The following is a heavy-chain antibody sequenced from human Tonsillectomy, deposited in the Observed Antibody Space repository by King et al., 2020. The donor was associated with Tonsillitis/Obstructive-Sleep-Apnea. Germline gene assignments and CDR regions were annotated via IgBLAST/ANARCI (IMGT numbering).Heavy chain of an antibody. V-gene: IGHV4-31*03. CDR2: IYYRGNT. CDR1: GGSISSGGYY. J-gene: IGHJ2*01. D-gene: IGHD2/OR15-2a*01. Sequence: VQLQESGPGLVKPSQTLSLTCTISGGSISSGGYYWSWIRQHPGKGLEWIGYIYYRGNTYYIPSLKSRVTISVDTSKNQFSLKLSSVTAADTAVYYCARGLYGYYVQPWYFDLWGRGTLVTGSS. CDR3: ARGLYGYYVQPWYFDL.